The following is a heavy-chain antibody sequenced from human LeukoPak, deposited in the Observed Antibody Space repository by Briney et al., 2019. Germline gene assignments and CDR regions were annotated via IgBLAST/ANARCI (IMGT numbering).Heavy chain of an antibody. CDR1: GGSISSYY. V-gene: IGHV4-59*01. Sequence: SETLSLTCTVSGGSISSYYWSWIRQTPGKGLEWIGYIYYRGTSNYNPSLKSRVTISVDKSKNQFSLKLSSVTAADTAVYYCARGVTIFGMIILDYYYYMDVWGKGTSVTVSS. CDR3: ARGVTIFGMIILDYYYYMDV. CDR2: IYYRGTS. J-gene: IGHJ6*03. D-gene: IGHD3-3*01.